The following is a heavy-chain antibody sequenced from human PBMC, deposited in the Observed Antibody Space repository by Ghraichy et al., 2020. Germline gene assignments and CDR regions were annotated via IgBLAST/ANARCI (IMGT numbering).Heavy chain of an antibody. CDR1: GFTVSSNY. CDR3: ARATITFGGVIAFDY. J-gene: IGHJ4*02. Sequence: GSLRLSCAASGFTVSSNYMSWVRQAPGKGLEWVSVIYSGGSTYYADSVKGRFTISRDNSKNTLYLQMNSLRAEDTAVYYCARATITFGGVIAFDYWGQGTLVTVSS. CDR2: IYSGGST. V-gene: IGHV3-66*01. D-gene: IGHD3-16*02.